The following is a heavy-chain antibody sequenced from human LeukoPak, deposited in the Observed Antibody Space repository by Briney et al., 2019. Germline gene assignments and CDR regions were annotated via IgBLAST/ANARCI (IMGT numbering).Heavy chain of an antibody. CDR1: GFTFSSYW. J-gene: IGHJ5*02. V-gene: IGHV3-7*01. CDR3: ARYNSDWGCLDP. Sequence: PGGSLGLSCAASGFTFSSYWMSWVRQAPGKGLECVANIKPDGSEKNYVDSVKGRFTISRDNAKNSLSLQMNSLRAEDTAVYYCARYNSDWGCLDPWGQGTLVTVSS. D-gene: IGHD6-19*01. CDR2: IKPDGSEK.